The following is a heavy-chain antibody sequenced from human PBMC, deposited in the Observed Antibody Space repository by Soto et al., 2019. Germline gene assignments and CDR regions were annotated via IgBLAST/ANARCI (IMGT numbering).Heavy chain of an antibody. CDR2: INHSGST. CDR1: GGSFSGYY. D-gene: IGHD7-27*01. J-gene: IGHJ4*02. CDR3: ARGWGRIFDY. Sequence: QVQLQQWGAVLLKPSETLSLTCAVYGGSFSGYYWNWIRQPPGKGLEWIGEINHSGSTNYNPSLKSRVTISVDTSKNQFSLKLSSVTAADTAVYYCARGWGRIFDYWGQGTLVTVSS. V-gene: IGHV4-34*01.